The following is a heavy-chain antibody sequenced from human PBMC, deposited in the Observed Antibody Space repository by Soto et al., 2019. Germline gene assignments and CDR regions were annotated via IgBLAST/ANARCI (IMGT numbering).Heavy chain of an antibody. J-gene: IGHJ6*02. CDR3: ALSKHYYDSSGYQYYYYYGMDV. V-gene: IGHV1-69*01. Sequence: VKVSCKASGGTFSSYAISWVRQAPGQGLEWMGGIIPIFGTANYAQKFQGRVTITADESTSTAYMELSSLRSEDTAVYYCALSKHYYDSSGYQYYYYYGMDVWGQGTTVTSP. CDR1: GGTFSSYA. D-gene: IGHD3-22*01. CDR2: IIPIFGTA.